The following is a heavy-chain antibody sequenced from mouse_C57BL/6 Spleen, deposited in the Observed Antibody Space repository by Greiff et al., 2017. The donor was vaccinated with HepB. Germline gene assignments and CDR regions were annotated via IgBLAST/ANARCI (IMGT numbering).Heavy chain of an antibody. Sequence: VQLKESGAELVRPGASVKLSCPASGFNIKDYYMHWGKQRPEQGLEWSGRIAPEDGDTEYAPKFQGTATMTADTSTNTAYLQLSCLTSEDTAVYYCTTGSKEFAYWGQGTLVTVSA. CDR1: GFNIKDYY. CDR3: TTGSKEFAY. V-gene: IGHV14-1*01. D-gene: IGHD2-5*01. CDR2: IAPEDGDT. J-gene: IGHJ3*01.